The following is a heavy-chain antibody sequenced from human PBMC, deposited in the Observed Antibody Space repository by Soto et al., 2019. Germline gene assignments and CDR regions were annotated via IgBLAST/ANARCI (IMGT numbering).Heavy chain of an antibody. CDR1: GGSFSGYY. CDR2: INHSGST. CDR3: ARGKKSRHIVVVTASYYYYGMDV. Sequence: QVQLQQWGAGLLKPSETLSLTCAVYGGSFSGYYWSWIRQPPGKGLEWIGEINHSGSTNYNPSLTNRVTISVDTSKNQFSLKLSSVTAADTAVYYCARGKKSRHIVVVTASYYYYGMDVWGQGTTVTVSS. V-gene: IGHV4-34*01. D-gene: IGHD2-21*02. J-gene: IGHJ6*02.